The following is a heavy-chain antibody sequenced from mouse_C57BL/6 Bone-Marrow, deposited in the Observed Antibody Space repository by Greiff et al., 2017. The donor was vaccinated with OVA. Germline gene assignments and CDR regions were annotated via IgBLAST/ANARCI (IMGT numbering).Heavy chain of an antibody. V-gene: IGHV5-4*01. CDR3: ARDPYV. CDR1: GFTFSSYA. CDR2: ISDGGSYT. D-gene: IGHD1-1*01. Sequence: EVKLMESGGGLVKPGGSLKLSCAASGFTFSSYAMSWVRQTPEKRLEWVATISDGGSYTYYPDNVKGRFTISRDNAKNNLYLQMSHLKSEDTAMYYCARDPYVGGQGTLVTVSA. J-gene: IGHJ3*01.